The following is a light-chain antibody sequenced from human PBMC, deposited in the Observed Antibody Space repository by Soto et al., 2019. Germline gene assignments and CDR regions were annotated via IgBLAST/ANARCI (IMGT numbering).Light chain of an antibody. V-gene: IGLV2-14*01. CDR1: RSDVGAYNY. Sequence: QSVLTQLASVSGFPGQSIAISCPGTRSDVGAYNYVSWYQQHPGKAPKLMTSEVTNRPSGVSDRFSGSKSGNTASLTISRLQAEHEADYYCSSFTSRFTFVFGTGTKVTVL. CDR3: SSFTSRFTFV. J-gene: IGLJ1*01. CDR2: EVT.